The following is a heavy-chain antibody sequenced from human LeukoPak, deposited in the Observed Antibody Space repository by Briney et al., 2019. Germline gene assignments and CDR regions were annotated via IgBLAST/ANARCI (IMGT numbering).Heavy chain of an antibody. CDR3: ARNSFLAAAGTGQYNWFDP. D-gene: IGHD6-13*01. Sequence: SETLSPTCAVYGGSFSGYYWSWIRQPPGKGLEWIGEINHSGSTNYNPSLKSRVTISVGTSKNQFSLKLSSVTAADTAVYYCARNSFLAAAGTGQYNWFDPWGQGTLVTVSS. V-gene: IGHV4-34*01. J-gene: IGHJ5*02. CDR1: GGSFSGYY. CDR2: INHSGST.